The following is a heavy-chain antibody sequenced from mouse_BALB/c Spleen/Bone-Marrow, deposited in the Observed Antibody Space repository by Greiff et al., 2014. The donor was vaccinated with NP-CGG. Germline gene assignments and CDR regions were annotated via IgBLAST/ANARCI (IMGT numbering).Heavy chain of an antibody. CDR3: ARQLYGNYAY. J-gene: IGHJ3*01. CDR2: INPYNGGT. CDR1: GYSFTGYY. D-gene: IGHD2-10*02. V-gene: IGHV1S30*01. Sequence: VQLQQSGPELVKPGPSVKISCKASGYSFTGYYMHWVKQSHGKSLEWIGEINPYNGGTSYNQKFKGTATLTVDTSSSTAFMELHSLTSEDSLVYYCARQLYGNYAYWGQGTLVTVSA.